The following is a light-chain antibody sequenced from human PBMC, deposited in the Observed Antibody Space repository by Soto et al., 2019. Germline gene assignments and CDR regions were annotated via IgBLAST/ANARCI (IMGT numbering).Light chain of an antibody. CDR1: QSISNW. V-gene: IGKV1-5*03. CDR3: QQYNSYSWT. Sequence: DLQMTQSPSTVSASVGDRVTITCRASQSISNWLAWYQQKPGKAPKLLIYKASSLERGVPSRFSGSGSGTEFTLTISSLQPDDFATYYCQQYNSYSWTFGQGTKVEIK. J-gene: IGKJ1*01. CDR2: KAS.